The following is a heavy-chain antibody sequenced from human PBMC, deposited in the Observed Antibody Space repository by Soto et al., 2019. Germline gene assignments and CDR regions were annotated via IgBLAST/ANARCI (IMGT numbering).Heavy chain of an antibody. CDR1: GFTFSSYA. V-gene: IGHV3-48*01. J-gene: IGHJ6*03. CDR3: ARDYQVIRCYPYYMDV. CDR2: ISSSSSTI. D-gene: IGHD2-15*01. Sequence: GGSLRLSCAASGFTFSSYAMHWVRQGPGKGLEWVSYISSSSSTIYYADSVKGRFTISRDNAKNSLYLQMNSLRAEDTAVYYCARDYQVIRCYPYYMDVRGTGTTLTVFS.